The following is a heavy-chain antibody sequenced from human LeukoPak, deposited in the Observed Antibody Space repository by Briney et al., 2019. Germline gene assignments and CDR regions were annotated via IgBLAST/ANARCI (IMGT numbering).Heavy chain of an antibody. Sequence: SETLSLTCAVYGGSFSGYYWSWIRQPPGKGLEWIGEINHSGSTNYNTSLKSRVTISVDTSKNQFSLKLSSVTAADTAVYYCARHENWGSSKGDSFHIWGQGKMVTVSS. V-gene: IGHV4-34*01. CDR3: ARHENWGSSKGDSFHI. CDR2: INHSGST. D-gene: IGHD7-27*01. J-gene: IGHJ3*02. CDR1: GGSFSGYY.